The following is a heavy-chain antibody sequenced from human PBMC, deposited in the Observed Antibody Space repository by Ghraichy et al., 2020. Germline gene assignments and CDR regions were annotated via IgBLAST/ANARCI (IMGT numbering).Heavy chain of an antibody. J-gene: IGHJ4*02. CDR1: GYTFTAYY. V-gene: IGHV1-46*03. Sequence: ASVKVSCKASGYTFTAYYIHWVRQAPGQGLEWMGRVTPADGRTIFGQNFHGRITMTRDTSTSTVYMELSNLRSDDTARYYCTRDHHHYDFDYWGQGTLVTVSS. CDR2: VTPADGRT. CDR3: TRDHHHYDFDY. D-gene: IGHD3-16*01.